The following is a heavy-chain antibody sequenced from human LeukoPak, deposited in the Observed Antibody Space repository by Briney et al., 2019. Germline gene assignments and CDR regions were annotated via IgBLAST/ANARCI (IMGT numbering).Heavy chain of an antibody. CDR2: ISYDGSNK. CDR1: GFTFSSYA. Sequence: GRSLGLSCAASGFTFSSYAMHWVRQAPGKGLEWVAVISYDGSNKYYADSVKGRFTISRDNSKNTLYLQMNSLRAEDTAVYYCARDKAATATGAFDIWGQGTMVTVSS. J-gene: IGHJ3*02. CDR3: ARDKAATATGAFDI. D-gene: IGHD5-18*01. V-gene: IGHV3-30-3*01.